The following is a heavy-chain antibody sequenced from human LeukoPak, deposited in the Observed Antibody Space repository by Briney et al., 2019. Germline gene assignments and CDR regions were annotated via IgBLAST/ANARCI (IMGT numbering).Heavy chain of an antibody. V-gene: IGHV3-30*18. Sequence: GGSLRLSCAASGFTFSSYGMHWVRQAPGKGLEWVAVISYDGSNKYYADSVKGRFTISRDNSKNTLYLQMNSLRADDTGIYYCAKGKVNHLGALDYWGQGALVTVSS. CDR1: GFTFSSYG. J-gene: IGHJ4*02. CDR3: AKGKVNHLGALDY. D-gene: IGHD1-26*01. CDR2: ISYDGSNK.